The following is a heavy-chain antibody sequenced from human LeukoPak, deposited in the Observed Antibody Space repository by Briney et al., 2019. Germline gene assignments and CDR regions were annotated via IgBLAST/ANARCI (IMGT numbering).Heavy chain of an antibody. V-gene: IGHV4-4*02. D-gene: IGHD6-19*01. Sequence: KPSETLSLTCAVSGGSISSNNWWSWVRQPPGRGLEWIADIYHTGSTNYSPSPKSRVTISVDKSKNQFFLKLNSVTAADTAVYYCGRLMAGLDWGQGTLVTVSS. J-gene: IGHJ4*02. CDR3: GRLMAGLD. CDR2: IYHTGST. CDR1: GGSISSNNW.